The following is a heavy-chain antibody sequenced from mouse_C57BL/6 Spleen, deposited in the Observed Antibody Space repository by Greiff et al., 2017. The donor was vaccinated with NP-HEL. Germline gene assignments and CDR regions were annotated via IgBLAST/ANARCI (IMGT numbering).Heavy chain of an antibody. V-gene: IGHV1-20*01. CDR1: GYSFTGYF. CDR2: INPYNGDT. J-gene: IGHJ1*03. Sequence: EVQLQQSGPELVKPGDSVKISCKASGYSFTGYFMNWVMQSHGKSLEWIGRINPYNGDTFYNQKFKGKATLTVDKSSSTAHMELRSLTSEDSAVYYCARSVTTVVASPSYFDVWGTGTTVTVSS. CDR3: ARSVTTVVASPSYFDV. D-gene: IGHD1-1*01.